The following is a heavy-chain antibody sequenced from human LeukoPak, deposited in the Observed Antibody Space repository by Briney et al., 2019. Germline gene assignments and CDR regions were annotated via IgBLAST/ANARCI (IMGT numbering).Heavy chain of an antibody. CDR1: GFSFDDYA. Sequence: GRSLRLSCEASGFSFDDYAMPWVRQAPGKGLEWAAGISRNSYNIAYGDSVKGRFTISRDNAKKSLSLQMNSLGTEDTAFYYCAKSRDDGTGYYYDYWGQGVLVTVAS. CDR3: AKSRDDGTGYYYDY. V-gene: IGHV3-9*01. CDR2: ISRNSYNI. J-gene: IGHJ4*02. D-gene: IGHD3-9*01.